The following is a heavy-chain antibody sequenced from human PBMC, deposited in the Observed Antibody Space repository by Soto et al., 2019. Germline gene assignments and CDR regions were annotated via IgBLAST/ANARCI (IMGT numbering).Heavy chain of an antibody. CDR3: ARRGGGVVLAATTPFDY. V-gene: IGHV4-4*02. Sequence: QVPLQESGPRLVRPSGTLSLTCTVSSGSMTSANWWSWVRQPPGRGLEWIGEIYHSGSTNYNLSLKSRVTLSVDKSKNQFSLSLSSVTAADTAMHYSARRGGGVVLAATTPFDYWGQGTLVTVSS. CDR2: IYHSGST. CDR1: SGSMTSANW. J-gene: IGHJ4*02. D-gene: IGHD2-15*01.